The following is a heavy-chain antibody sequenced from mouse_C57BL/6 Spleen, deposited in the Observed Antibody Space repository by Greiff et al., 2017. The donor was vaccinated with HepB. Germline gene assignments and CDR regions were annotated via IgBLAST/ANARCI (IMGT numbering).Heavy chain of an antibody. CDR2: IRLKSDNYAT. Sequence: EVQLQQSGGGLVQPGGSMKLSCVASGFTFSNYWMNWVRQSPEKGLEWVAQIRLKSDNYATHYAESVKGRFTISRDDSKSSVYLQMNNLRAEDTGIYYCTIYYYGSSYEDYWGQGTTLTVSS. V-gene: IGHV6-3*01. J-gene: IGHJ2*01. CDR1: GFTFSNYW. CDR3: TIYYYGSSYEDY. D-gene: IGHD1-1*01.